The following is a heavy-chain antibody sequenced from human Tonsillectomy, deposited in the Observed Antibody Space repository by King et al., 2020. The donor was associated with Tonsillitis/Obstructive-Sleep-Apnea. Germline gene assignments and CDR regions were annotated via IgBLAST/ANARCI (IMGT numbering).Heavy chain of an antibody. CDR3: AREIRTGYDYGDDDKPNYYYYYMDV. V-gene: IGHV3-66*01. Sequence: QLVQSGGGLVQPGGSLRLSWAASGFTVRRKYMRWIRQAPGKGLEGGSVIYSGGRTYYADSVKGRFAISRDSSKNTPYLQMNSLRAEETAVYYCAREIRTGYDYGDDDKPNYYYYYMDVWGKGTTVTVSS. J-gene: IGHJ6*03. CDR2: IYSGGRT. CDR1: GFTVRRKY. D-gene: IGHD4-17*01.